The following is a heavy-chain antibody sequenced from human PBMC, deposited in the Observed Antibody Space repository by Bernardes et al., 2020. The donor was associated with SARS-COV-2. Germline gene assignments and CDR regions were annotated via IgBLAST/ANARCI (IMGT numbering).Heavy chain of an antibody. CDR2: NYYSGST. V-gene: IGHV4-31*03. D-gene: IGHD3-3*01. J-gene: IGHJ6*02. CDR3: ASLPRGTICGVVTNGMDV. CDR1: GGSISSGGYY. Sequence: SETLSLTCTVSGGSISSGGYYWSWIRQHPGKGLEWIGYNYYSGSTYYNPSLKSRVTISVDTSKNQFSLKLSSVTAADTAVYYCASLPRGTICGVVTNGMDVWGQGTTVTVSS.